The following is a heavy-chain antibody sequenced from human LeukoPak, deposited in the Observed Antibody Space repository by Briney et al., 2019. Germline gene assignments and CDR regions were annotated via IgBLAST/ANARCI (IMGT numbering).Heavy chain of an antibody. CDR2: ISYDGSNN. J-gene: IGHJ4*02. D-gene: IGHD1-26*01. CDR1: GFTFSNYA. Sequence: GRSLRLSCAASGFTFSNYAIHWVRQAPGKGLEWVAVISYDGSNNYYADSVKGRFAISRDNSKNTLFLQMNNLRAEDTAVYYCARVDWEGSGSYYFDYWGQGTLVTVSS. CDR3: ARVDWEGSGSYYFDY. V-gene: IGHV3-30*09.